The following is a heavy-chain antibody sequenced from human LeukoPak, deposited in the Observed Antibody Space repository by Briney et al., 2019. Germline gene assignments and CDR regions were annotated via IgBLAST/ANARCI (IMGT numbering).Heavy chain of an antibody. CDR3: ARDGSIVGATRTFDI. V-gene: IGHV3-30*19. D-gene: IGHD1-26*01. CDR2: ISYDGSIK. Sequence: GGSLRLSCAASRFVFSSTGMHWVRQAPGKGLEWVAFISYDGSIKYYADSVKGRFTISRDDSKNTLYLQMSGLRTEDTAVYYCARDGSIVGATRTFDIWGQGTMVTVSS. J-gene: IGHJ3*02. CDR1: RFVFSSTG.